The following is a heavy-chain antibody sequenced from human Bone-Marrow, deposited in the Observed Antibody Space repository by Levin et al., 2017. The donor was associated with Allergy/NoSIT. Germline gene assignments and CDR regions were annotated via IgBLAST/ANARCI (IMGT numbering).Heavy chain of an antibody. V-gene: IGHV4-31*02. Sequence: SQTLSLTCTVSGDSISRGEFYWSWIRQLPGKGLEWIGFIYNRGGAYYNPSLKSRLFMSMDTSKNQFSLRLSSVTVADTAIYYCARDECAWFGECYGMDVWGQGTTVTVSS. D-gene: IGHD3-10*01. CDR3: ARDECAWFGECYGMDV. CDR1: GDSISRGEFY. J-gene: IGHJ6*02. CDR2: IYNRGGA.